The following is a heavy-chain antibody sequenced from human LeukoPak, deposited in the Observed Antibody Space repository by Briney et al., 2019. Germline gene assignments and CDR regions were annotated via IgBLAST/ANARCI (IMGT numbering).Heavy chain of an antibody. Sequence: ASVKVSCKASGFAFRTSAVQWVRQARGQRLEWIGWIVVGSGNTNYAQKFQERVTISRDMSTSTAYMELSSLRSEDTAVYYCAAQVNYHDSTVWDPWGQGTLVTVSS. CDR2: IVVGSGNT. CDR1: GFAFRTSA. D-gene: IGHD3-22*01. V-gene: IGHV1-58*01. CDR3: AAQVNYHDSTVWDP. J-gene: IGHJ5*02.